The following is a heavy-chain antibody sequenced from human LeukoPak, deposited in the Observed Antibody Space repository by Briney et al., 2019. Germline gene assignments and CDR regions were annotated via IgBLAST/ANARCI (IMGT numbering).Heavy chain of an antibody. CDR1: GFTFTTYA. Sequence: GGSLRLSCAASGFTFTTYAMSSVRQAPGKGLEWVSGISNSGGSTYYADSVKGRFTISRDNSKNTLYLQMNSLRAEDTAVYYCAEYYYYDSSGYQQYYFDYWGQGTLVTVSS. D-gene: IGHD3-22*01. CDR3: AEYYYYDSSGYQQYYFDY. J-gene: IGHJ4*02. CDR2: ISNSGGST. V-gene: IGHV3-23*01.